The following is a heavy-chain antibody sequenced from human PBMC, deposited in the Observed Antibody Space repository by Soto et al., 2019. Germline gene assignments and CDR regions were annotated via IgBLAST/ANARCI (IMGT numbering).Heavy chain of an antibody. CDR1: GYTFTGYY. CDR3: AREAGITGTRHYYYGMDV. V-gene: IGHV1-2*04. J-gene: IGHJ6*02. CDR2: INPNSGGT. D-gene: IGHD1-7*01. Sequence: ASVKVSCKASGYTFTGYYMHWVRQAPGQGLEWMGWINPNSGGTNYAQKFQGWVTMTRDTSISTAYMELSRLRSDDTAVYYCAREAGITGTRHYYYGMDVWGQGTTVTVSS.